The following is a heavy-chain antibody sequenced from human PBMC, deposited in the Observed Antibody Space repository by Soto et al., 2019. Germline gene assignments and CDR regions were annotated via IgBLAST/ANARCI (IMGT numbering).Heavy chain of an antibody. D-gene: IGHD6-13*01. CDR3: AKATVEYSSSWPFDY. V-gene: IGHV3-15*07. J-gene: IGHJ4*02. CDR2: IKSKTDGGTP. CDR1: GFTFNNAW. Sequence: GGSLRLSCAASGFTFNNAWINWVRQAPGKGLEWVGRIKSKTDGGTPDYAAPVKGRFAISRDDSKNMVYLQMNSLGAADTAVYYCAKATVEYSSSWPFDYWGQGTLVTVSS.